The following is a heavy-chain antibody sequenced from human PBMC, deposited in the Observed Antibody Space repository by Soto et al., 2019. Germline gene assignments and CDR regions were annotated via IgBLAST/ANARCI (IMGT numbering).Heavy chain of an antibody. Sequence: SETLSLTCTVSGGSISSYYWSWIRQPPGKGLELIGYIYYSGSTNYNPSLKSRVTISVDTSKNQFSLKLSSVTAADTAVYYCARGSALYGFYYFDYWGQGTLVTVSS. CDR1: GGSISSYY. CDR3: ARGSALYGFYYFDY. D-gene: IGHD2-2*02. V-gene: IGHV4-59*01. CDR2: IYYSGST. J-gene: IGHJ4*02.